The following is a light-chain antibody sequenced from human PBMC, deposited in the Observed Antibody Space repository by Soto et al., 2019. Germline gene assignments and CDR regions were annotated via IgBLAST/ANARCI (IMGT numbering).Light chain of an antibody. Sequence: EIVLTQSPGTLSLSPGERATLSCRSSQSVSSSYLAWYQQKPGQAPRLLIYDVSSRATGIPDRFSGSGSGTDFTRTISRLEPEDCAVYYCQQYGSSPTFGQGTKCEIK. CDR1: QSVSSSY. J-gene: IGKJ1*01. CDR2: DVS. V-gene: IGKV3-20*01. CDR3: QQYGSSPT.